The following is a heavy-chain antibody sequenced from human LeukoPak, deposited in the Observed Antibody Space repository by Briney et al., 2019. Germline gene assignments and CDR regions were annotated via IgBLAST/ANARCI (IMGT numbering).Heavy chain of an antibody. CDR1: GYSISSGYY. CDR2: IYHSGST. V-gene: IGHV4-38-2*02. D-gene: IGHD5-24*01. J-gene: IGHJ4*02. Sequence: SETLSLTCTVSGYSISSGYYWGWIRQPPGKGLEWIGSIYHSGSTYYNPSLKSRVTISVDTSKNQFSLKLSSVTAADTAVYYCARVAGYTDHDYWGQGTLVTVSS. CDR3: ARVAGYTDHDY.